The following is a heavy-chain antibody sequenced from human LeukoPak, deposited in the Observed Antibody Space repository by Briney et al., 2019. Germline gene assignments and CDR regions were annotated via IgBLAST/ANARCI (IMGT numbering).Heavy chain of an antibody. Sequence: PGGSLRLSCAASGFTSSSYSMNWVRQAPGKGLEWVSSISSSSSYIYYADSVKGRFTISRDNAKNSLYLQMNSLRAEDTAVYYCARTKAPGYSSGWTLGYYYYGMDVWGQGTTVTVSS. D-gene: IGHD6-19*01. CDR3: ARTKAPGYSSGWTLGYYYYGMDV. CDR2: ISSSSSYI. J-gene: IGHJ6*02. CDR1: GFTSSSYS. V-gene: IGHV3-21*01.